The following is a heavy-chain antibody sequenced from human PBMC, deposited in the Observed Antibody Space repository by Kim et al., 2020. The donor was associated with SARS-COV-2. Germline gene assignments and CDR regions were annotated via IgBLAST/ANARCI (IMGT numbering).Heavy chain of an antibody. Sequence: PSLKSRVTISVDTSKNQFSLKLSSVTAADTAVYYCARGGIQLWLSAWFDPWGQGTLVTVSS. CDR3: ARGGIQLWLSAWFDP. J-gene: IGHJ5*02. V-gene: IGHV4-34*01. D-gene: IGHD5-18*01.